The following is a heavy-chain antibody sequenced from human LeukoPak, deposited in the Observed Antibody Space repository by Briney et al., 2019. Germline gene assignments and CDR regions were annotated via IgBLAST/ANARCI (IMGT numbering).Heavy chain of an antibody. J-gene: IGHJ4*02. CDR1: GYTFAGYY. CDR3: ARSYPHQGYTAMAG. CDR2: INPNSGGT. D-gene: IGHD5-18*01. V-gene: IGHV1-2*02. Sequence: APVKVSCKASGYTFAGYYMHWVRQAPGQGLEWMGWINPNSGGTNYAQKFQGRVTMTRDTSISTAYMELSRLRSDDTAVYYCARSYPHQGYTAMAGWGQGTLVTVSS.